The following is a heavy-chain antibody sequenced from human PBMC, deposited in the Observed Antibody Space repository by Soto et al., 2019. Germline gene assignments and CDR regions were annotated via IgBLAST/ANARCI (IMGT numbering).Heavy chain of an antibody. V-gene: IGHV3-73*01. CDR1: GFTFSDSA. D-gene: IGHD2-21*02. J-gene: IGHJ4*02. Sequence: GGSLRLSCAASGFTFSDSAVNWVRQASGKGLEWVGHIRSKPFGHATAYAASVRGRFTISRDDSKNTAYLQMNSLNSDDTAVYYCARDERDSCSGGDCFYFDYWGQGTLVTVSS. CDR3: ARDERDSCSGGDCFYFDY. CDR2: IRSKPFGHAT.